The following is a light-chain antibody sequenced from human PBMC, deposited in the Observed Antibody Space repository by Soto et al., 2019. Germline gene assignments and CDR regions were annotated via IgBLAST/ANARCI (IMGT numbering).Light chain of an antibody. V-gene: IGKV1-39*01. CDR1: QSISNH. Sequence: DIQMTQSPSSLSASVEDRVIITCRASQSISNHLNWYQQKPGKAPKLLIFAASSLQSGVPSRFSGSGSGTDFTLTISSLEPEDFAVYYCQQRSNWPPTFGPGTKVDIK. J-gene: IGKJ3*01. CDR2: AAS. CDR3: QQRSNWPPT.